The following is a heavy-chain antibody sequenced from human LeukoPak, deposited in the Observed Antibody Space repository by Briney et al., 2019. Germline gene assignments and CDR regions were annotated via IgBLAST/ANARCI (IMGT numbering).Heavy chain of an antibody. CDR1: GGTFSSYA. CDR3: ARWTPGNSDMDV. D-gene: IGHD4-23*01. J-gene: IGHJ6*03. V-gene: IGHV1-69*05. Sequence: ASVKVSCKASGGTFSSYAISWVRQAPGQGLEWMGGIIPIFGTANYAQKFQGRVTITTDESTSTAYMELSSLRSEDTAVYYCARWTPGNSDMDVWGKGTTVTVSS. CDR2: IIPIFGTA.